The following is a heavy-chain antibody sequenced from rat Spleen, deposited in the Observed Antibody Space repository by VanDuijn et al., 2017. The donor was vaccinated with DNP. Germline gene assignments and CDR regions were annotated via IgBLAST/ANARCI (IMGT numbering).Heavy chain of an antibody. CDR3: TRANNYGYYFDY. D-gene: IGHD1-10*01. V-gene: IGHV5-17*01. J-gene: IGHJ2*01. Sequence: EVQLVESGGGLVQPGRSLKLSCAASGFTFSDYAMAWVRQAPKKGLEWVATIIYDGSSTYYRDSVKGRFTISRDNAKSTLYLQMDSLRSEDTATYYCTRANNYGYYFDYWGQGVMVTVSS. CDR1: GFTFSDYA. CDR2: IIYDGSST.